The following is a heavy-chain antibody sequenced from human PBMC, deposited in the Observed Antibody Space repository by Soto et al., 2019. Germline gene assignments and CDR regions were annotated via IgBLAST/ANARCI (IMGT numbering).Heavy chain of an antibody. D-gene: IGHD1-26*01. V-gene: IGHV3-30*14. CDR3: AREGYNGTSDGFDG. CDR1: GFTFGAYT. Sequence: HLVESGGGVVQPGRSLRLSCAASGFTFGAYTMHWGRQAPGKGLEWVAVISYDGNIERDTDPVKGRFTVSRDNSKSTMYLQMNSLGAEDTAVSYCAREGYNGTSDGFDGWGQGTMVTVSS. J-gene: IGHJ3*01. CDR2: ISYDGNIE.